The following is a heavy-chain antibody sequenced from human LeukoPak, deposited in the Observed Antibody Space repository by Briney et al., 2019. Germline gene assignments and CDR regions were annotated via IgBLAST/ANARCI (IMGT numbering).Heavy chain of an antibody. CDR1: GFTVSSNY. CDR2: IYSGGST. CDR3: AVRGVHNYTYGMDV. Sequence: AGGSLRLSCAASGFTVSSNYMSWVRQAPGKGLEWVSVIYSGGSTYYADSVKGRFTISRDNSKNTLYLQMNSLRAEDTAVYYCAVRGVHNYTYGMDVWGQGTTVTVSS. V-gene: IGHV3-53*01. D-gene: IGHD2-8*01. J-gene: IGHJ6*02.